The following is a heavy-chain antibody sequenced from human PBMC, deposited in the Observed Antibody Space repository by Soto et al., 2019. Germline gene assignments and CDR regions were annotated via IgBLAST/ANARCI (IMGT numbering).Heavy chain of an antibody. CDR1: GGTFSSYA. D-gene: IGHD3-22*01. J-gene: IGHJ5*02. CDR2: IIPIFGTA. Sequence: QVQLVQSGAEVKKPGSSVKVSCKASGGTFSSYAISWVRQAPGQGLEWMGGIIPIFGTANYAQKFQGRVTSTSDTXKRXAXKALSSLRSEDTAVYYCARPTRYDDDSSGKSAWFDPWGQGTLVTVSS. CDR3: ARPTRYDDDSSGKSAWFDP. V-gene: IGHV1-69*14.